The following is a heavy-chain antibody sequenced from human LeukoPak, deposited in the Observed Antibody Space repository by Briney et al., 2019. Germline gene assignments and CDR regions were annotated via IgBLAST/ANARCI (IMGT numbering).Heavy chain of an antibody. Sequence: PGGSLRLSCAASGFTFSSYSMNWVRQAPGKGLEWVSYISSSSSTIYYADSVKGRFTISRDNSKNTLYLQMNSLRAEDTAVYYCAKLNAGYCSSSSCRFHMDVWGKGTSVTVSS. D-gene: IGHD2-2*01. J-gene: IGHJ6*03. CDR3: AKLNAGYCSSSSCRFHMDV. CDR2: ISSSSSTI. CDR1: GFTFSSYS. V-gene: IGHV3-48*01.